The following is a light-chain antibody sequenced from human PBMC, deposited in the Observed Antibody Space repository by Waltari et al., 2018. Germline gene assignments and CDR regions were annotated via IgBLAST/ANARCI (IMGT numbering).Light chain of an antibody. V-gene: IGKV3-20*01. J-gene: IGKJ4*01. CDR2: GAS. CDR3: HQYGSSPS. Sequence: EIVLTQSPGTLSLSPGERATLSCRASQSFSSTYLAWYQQNPGQAPRLLIYGASSRATGIPDRFSGSGSGTDFTLTISRLEPEDFAVYYCHQYGSSPSFGGGTTVEIK. CDR1: QSFSSTY.